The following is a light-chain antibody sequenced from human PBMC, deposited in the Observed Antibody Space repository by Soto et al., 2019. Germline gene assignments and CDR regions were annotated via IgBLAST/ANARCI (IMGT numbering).Light chain of an antibody. V-gene: IGKV3-11*01. CDR1: QSVSSY. CDR2: EAS. J-gene: IGKJ2*01. CDR3: QQRSNWPT. Sequence: EIVLTQSPATLSLSPGERDTLSCRASQSVSSYLAWYQQKPGQAPRLLIYEASNRATGIPARFSGSGSGTDFTLTISSLEPEYFAVYYCQQRSNWPTVGQGTKLEIK.